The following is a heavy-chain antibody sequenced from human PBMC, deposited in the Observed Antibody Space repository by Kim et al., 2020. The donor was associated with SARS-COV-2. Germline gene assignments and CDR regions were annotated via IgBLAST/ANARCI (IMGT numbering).Heavy chain of an antibody. J-gene: IGHJ4*02. D-gene: IGHD3-22*01. Sequence: GGSLRLSCAASGFTFSNAWMSWVRQAPGKGLEWVGRIKSKTDGGTTDYAAPVKGRFTISRDDSKNTLYLQMNSLKTEDTAVYYCTTGGPGELQTYYYDSSGDAVDYWGQGTLVTVSS. CDR3: TTGGPGELQTYYYDSSGDAVDY. CDR1: GFTFSNAW. CDR2: IKSKTDGGTT. V-gene: IGHV3-15*01.